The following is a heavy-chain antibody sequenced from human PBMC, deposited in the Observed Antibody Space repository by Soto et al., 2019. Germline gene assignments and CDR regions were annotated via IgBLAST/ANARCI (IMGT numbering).Heavy chain of an antibody. CDR3: ARRIERAKAGY. CDR2: VSTYEGT. J-gene: IGHJ4*02. D-gene: IGHD1-26*01. CDR1: GGSLNGGSWTA. Sequence: QVQLQQWGAGLLKPSDTLSLTCTDYGGSLNGGSWTAWSWFRQSPGKGQGRIGEVSTYEGTNYNPSNTRRVTISEDTSKNEFTPTLTSVPAADTAVYYCARRIERAKAGYWGQGTLVTVSS. V-gene: IGHV4-34*01.